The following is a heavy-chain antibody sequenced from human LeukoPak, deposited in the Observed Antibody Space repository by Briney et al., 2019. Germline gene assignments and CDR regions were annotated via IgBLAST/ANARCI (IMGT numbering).Heavy chain of an antibody. J-gene: IGHJ4*02. CDR1: GFTFNSYS. D-gene: IGHD6-19*01. Sequence: GGSLRLSCAASGFTFNSYSMNWVRQAPGKGLEWVSSISSGSRYIYYADSVKGRFTTSRDNAKNSLYLQMNSLRAEDTAVYYCARDIISYSSGCHDYWGQGTLVTVSS. CDR2: ISSGSRYI. CDR3: ARDIISYSSGCHDY. V-gene: IGHV3-21*01.